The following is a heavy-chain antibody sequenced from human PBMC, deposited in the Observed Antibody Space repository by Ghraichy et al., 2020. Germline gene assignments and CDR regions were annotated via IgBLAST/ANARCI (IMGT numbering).Heavy chain of an antibody. D-gene: IGHD3-3*01. Sequence: SETLSITCTVSGGSISSRDYYWTWIRQPPGKGLEWIGYIYYSGNTYYNPSLMSRVTMSVDTSKSLFSLKLNSVTAADTAVYYCARAHYDFWTGYSGPYMDVWGKETTVTVSS. V-gene: IGHV4-30-4*08. CDR1: GGSISSRDYY. J-gene: IGHJ6*03. CDR3: ARAHYDFWTGYSGPYMDV. CDR2: IYYSGNT.